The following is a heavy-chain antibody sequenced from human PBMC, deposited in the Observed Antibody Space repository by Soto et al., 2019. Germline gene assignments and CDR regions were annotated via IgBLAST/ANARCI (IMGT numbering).Heavy chain of an antibody. V-gene: IGHV3-23*01. J-gene: IGHJ4*02. CDR3: ARWRMGPDC. D-gene: IGHD2-15*01. CDR2: ISGSGGGT. Sequence: EVQVLESGGGLVQPGGSLRLSCAASGFTFSSYAMSWVRQAPGKGLEWVSGISGSGGGTYYADSVKGRFTISRDNSKNTLYLQMTSRRAGDTAVYYCARWRMGPDCGGQGTLVTVSS. CDR1: GFTFSSYA.